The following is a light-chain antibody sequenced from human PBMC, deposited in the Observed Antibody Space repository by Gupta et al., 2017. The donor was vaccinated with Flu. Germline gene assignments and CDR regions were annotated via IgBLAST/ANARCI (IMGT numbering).Light chain of an antibody. CDR2: YKSDSDK. CDR1: SGINVDTYR. Sequence: QAVLTQPSSLSASPGASASLTCTLRSGINVDTYRIYWYQQKPGSPPQYLLRYKSDSDKQQGSGVPSRFAGSKDASANVGILLISGLQSEDEADYYCMIWHSSAWVFGGGTRLTVL. J-gene: IGLJ3*02. CDR3: MIWHSSAWV. V-gene: IGLV5-45*02.